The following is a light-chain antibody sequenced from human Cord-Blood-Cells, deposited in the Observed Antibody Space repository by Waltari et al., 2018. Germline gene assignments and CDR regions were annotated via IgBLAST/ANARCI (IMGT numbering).Light chain of an antibody. CDR3: QSYDSSNQV. CDR1: RGRIASTN. J-gene: IGLJ3*02. CDR2: EDN. Sequence: NFMLTQPHSVSASPGKTVTISCTRSRGRIASTNVPGYQQRPGSSPTTVIYEDNQRPSGVPDRFSGSIDSSSNSAYLTISGLKTEDEADYYCQSYDSSNQVFGGGTKLTVL. V-gene: IGLV6-57*01.